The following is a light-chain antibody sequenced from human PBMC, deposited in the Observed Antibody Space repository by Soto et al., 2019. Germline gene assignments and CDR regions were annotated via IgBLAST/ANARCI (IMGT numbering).Light chain of an antibody. Sequence: ALTQPPSASGSPGQSVTISCTGTSSDVGGYKYVSWYQQHPGKAPKLMIFEVSRRPSGVPDRFSGSKSGNTASLTVSGLQAEDEADYYCSSYAGRNTWVFGGGTKVTVL. CDR2: EVS. CDR1: SSDVGGYKY. V-gene: IGLV2-8*01. J-gene: IGLJ3*02. CDR3: SSYAGRNTWV.